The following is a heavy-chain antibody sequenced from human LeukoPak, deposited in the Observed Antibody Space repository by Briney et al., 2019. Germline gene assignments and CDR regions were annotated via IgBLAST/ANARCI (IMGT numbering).Heavy chain of an antibody. J-gene: IGHJ5*02. V-gene: IGHV1-2*02. CDR2: INPNSGGT. D-gene: IGHD3-10*01. CDR1: GYTFTGYY. CDR3: AREGYYKAQGGVDP. Sequence: GASVKVSCKASGYTFTGYYMHWVRQAPGQGLEWMGWINPNSGGTNYAQKFQGRVTMTRDTSISTAYMELSRLRSDDTAVYYCAREGYYKAQGGVDPSGQGTLVTVSS.